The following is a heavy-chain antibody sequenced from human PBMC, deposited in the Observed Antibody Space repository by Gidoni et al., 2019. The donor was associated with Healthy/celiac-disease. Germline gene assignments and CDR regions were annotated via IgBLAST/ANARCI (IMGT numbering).Heavy chain of an antibody. Sequence: QVQLQESGPGLVKPSQTLSLTCTVPGGSISSGSYYWSWIRQPAGKGLEWIGRIYTSGSTNYDPSLKSRVTISVDTSKNQFSLKLSSVTAADTAVYYCARGPGYCSGGSCSQGDIWGQGTMVTVSS. CDR1: GGSISSGSYY. J-gene: IGHJ3*02. V-gene: IGHV4-61*02. CDR3: ARGPGYCSGGSCSQGDI. D-gene: IGHD2-15*01. CDR2: IYTSGST.